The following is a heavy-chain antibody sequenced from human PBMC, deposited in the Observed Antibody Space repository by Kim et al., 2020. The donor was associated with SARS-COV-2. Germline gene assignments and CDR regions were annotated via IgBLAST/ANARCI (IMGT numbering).Heavy chain of an antibody. Sequence: ASVKVSCKASGYTFTSYGISWVRQAPGQGLEWMGWISAYNGNTNYAQKLQGRVTMTTDTSPSTAYIELRSLRSDDTAVYYCARDPYSDSGYDSGAPRYWGQGTLVTVSS. D-gene: IGHD5-12*01. V-gene: IGHV1-18*01. CDR2: ISAYNGNT. J-gene: IGHJ4*02. CDR3: ARDPYSDSGYDSGAPRY. CDR1: GYTFTSYG.